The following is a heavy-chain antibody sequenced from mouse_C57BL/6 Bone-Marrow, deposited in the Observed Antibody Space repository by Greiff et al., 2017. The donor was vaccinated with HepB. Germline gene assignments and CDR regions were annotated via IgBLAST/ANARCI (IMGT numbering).Heavy chain of an antibody. CDR2: IYPGDGDT. Sequence: VQLQESGPELVKPGASVKISCKASGYAFSSSWMNWVKQRPGKGLEWIGRIYPGDGDTNYNEKFKSKATLTVDTSSSTAYMQLSSLTSEDSAVYYCAGYGNGGYYFDYWGQGTTLTVSS. V-gene: IGHV1-82*01. D-gene: IGHD2-1*01. J-gene: IGHJ2*01. CDR3: AGYGNGGYYFDY. CDR1: GYAFSSSW.